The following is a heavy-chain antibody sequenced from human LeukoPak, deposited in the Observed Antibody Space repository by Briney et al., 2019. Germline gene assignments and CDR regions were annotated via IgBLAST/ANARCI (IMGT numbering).Heavy chain of an antibody. CDR3: VRDLIAAAADY. J-gene: IGHJ4*02. CDR2: IKQDGSEK. V-gene: IGHV3-7*01. D-gene: IGHD6-13*01. Sequence: GRSLRLSCAASGFTFSTYWMTWVRQAPGKGLEWVANIKQDGSEKYFVDSVKGRFSISRDNAKNSLYLQMNSLRAEDTAVYYCVRDLIAAAADYWGQGTLVTVSS. CDR1: GFTFSTYW.